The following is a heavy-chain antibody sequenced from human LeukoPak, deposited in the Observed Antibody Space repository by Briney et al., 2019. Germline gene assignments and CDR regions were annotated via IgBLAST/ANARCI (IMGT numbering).Heavy chain of an antibody. D-gene: IGHD6-13*01. V-gene: IGHV4-59*08. J-gene: IGHJ4*02. CDR3: ASTQRWGIAAAGFDY. Sequence: SETLSLTCTVSGGSISSYYWSWIRQPPGKGLEWIGYIYYSGSTNYNPSLKSRVSISVDTSKNQFSLKLSSVTAADTAVYYCASTQRWGIAAAGFDYWGQGTLVTVSS. CDR2: IYYSGST. CDR1: GGSISSYY.